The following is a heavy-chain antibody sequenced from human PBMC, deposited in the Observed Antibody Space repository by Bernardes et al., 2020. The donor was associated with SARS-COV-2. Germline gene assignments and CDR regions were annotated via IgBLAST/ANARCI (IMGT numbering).Heavy chain of an antibody. CDR1: GGSVSSGSYY. V-gene: IGHV4-61*01. CDR2: IYHSGST. CDR3: ARAFDYGFRGEFDY. J-gene: IGHJ4*02. Sequence: SGTLSLTCTVSGGSVSSGSYYWTWIRQPPGKGLEWIGYIYHSGSTNYNPSFKSRVTISVDTSKNQFSLKLSSVTAADTAVYYCARAFDYGFRGEFDYWGQGTLVTVSS. D-gene: IGHD3-10*01.